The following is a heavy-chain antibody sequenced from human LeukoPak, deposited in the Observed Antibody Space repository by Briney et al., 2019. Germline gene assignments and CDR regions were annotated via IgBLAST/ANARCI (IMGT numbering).Heavy chain of an antibody. V-gene: IGHV4-34*01. CDR2: INHSGST. CDR3: ARPYDSSSWYYFDY. D-gene: IGHD6-13*01. CDR1: GGSFSGYY. J-gene: IGHJ4*02. Sequence: PSETLSLTCAVYGGSFSGYYWSWIRQPPGKGLEWIGEINHSGSTNYNPSLKSRVTISVDTSKNQFSLKLSSVTAADTAVYYCARPYDSSSWYYFDYWGQGTLVTVSS.